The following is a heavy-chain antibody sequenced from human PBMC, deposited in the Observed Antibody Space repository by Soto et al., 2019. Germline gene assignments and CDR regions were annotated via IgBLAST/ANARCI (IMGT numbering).Heavy chain of an antibody. CDR1: GFTFSSYW. V-gene: IGHV3-74*01. CDR3: ASEAYYYYGMDV. CDR2: INSDGSST. J-gene: IGHJ6*02. Sequence: EVQLVESGGGLVQPGGSLRLSCAASGFTFSSYWMHWVRQAPGKGLVWVSRINSDGSSTSYADSVKGRFTISRDNAKNTLYLQMNSLRAEDTAVYYCASEAYYYYGMDVWGQGTTVTVSS.